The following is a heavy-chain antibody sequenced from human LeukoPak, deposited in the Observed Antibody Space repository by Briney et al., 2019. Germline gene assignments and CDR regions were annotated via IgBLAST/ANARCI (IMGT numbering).Heavy chain of an antibody. CDR1: GGSLRSYY. CDR2: TSYSGSGDT. V-gene: IGHV4-59*12. Sequence: SETLSLTCTVSGGSLRSYYWSWIRQAPGKRLEWIGYTSYSGSGDTKYNPSLQSRVTFSLDTSKNQFSLKLSSVTAADTAVYYCARETNEGSDYWGQGTLVTVSS. J-gene: IGHJ4*02. CDR3: ARETNEGSDY.